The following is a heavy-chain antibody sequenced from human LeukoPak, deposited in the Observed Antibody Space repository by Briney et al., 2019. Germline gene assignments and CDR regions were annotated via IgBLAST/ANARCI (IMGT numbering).Heavy chain of an antibody. CDR2: INQDGSET. V-gene: IGHV3-7*01. CDR3: ARDGVAPGVYFYY. Sequence: GGSLRLSCGVSGFIFNTHWMSWVRQAPGKGPEWVANINQDGSETYYVDSVKGRFTISRDNAQNSLYLTMNSLRAEDTAVYYCARDGVAPGVYFYYWGQGALVTVSS. CDR1: GFIFNTHW. D-gene: IGHD6-13*01. J-gene: IGHJ4*02.